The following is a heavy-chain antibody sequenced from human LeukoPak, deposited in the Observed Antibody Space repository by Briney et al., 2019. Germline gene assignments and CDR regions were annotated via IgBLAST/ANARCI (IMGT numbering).Heavy chain of an antibody. J-gene: IGHJ4*02. CDR1: GFTFSSYG. Sequence: PGGSLRLSCAASGFTFSSYGMSWVRQAPGKGLEWVSAISGSGGSTYYADSVKGRFTISRDNSRNTLYLQMNSLRAEDTAVYYCAKDLISSSWYYPPRFWDHWGQGTLVTVSS. D-gene: IGHD6-13*01. V-gene: IGHV3-23*01. CDR2: ISGSGGST. CDR3: AKDLISSSWYYPPRFWDH.